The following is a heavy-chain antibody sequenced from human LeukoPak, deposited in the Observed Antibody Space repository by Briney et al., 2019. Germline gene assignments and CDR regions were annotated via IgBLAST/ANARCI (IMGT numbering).Heavy chain of an antibody. J-gene: IGHJ3*02. D-gene: IGHD2-2*01. Sequence: TSETLSLTCAVYGGSFSGYYWSWIRQPPGKGLEWIGEINHSGSTNYNPSLKSRVTISVDTSKNQFSLKLSSVTAADTAVYYCARGTGVVPAALDAFDIWGQGTMVTVSS. CDR1: GGSFSGYY. CDR2: INHSGST. CDR3: ARGTGVVPAALDAFDI. V-gene: IGHV4-34*01.